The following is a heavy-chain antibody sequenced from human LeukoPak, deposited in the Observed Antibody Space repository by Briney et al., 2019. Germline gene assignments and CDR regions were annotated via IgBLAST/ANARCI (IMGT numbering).Heavy chain of an antibody. V-gene: IGHV3-23*01. Sequence: GGSLRLSCAASGFTFSSYAMSWVRQALGKGLEWVSAISGSGGSTYYADSVKGRFTISRDNSKNTLYLQMNSLRAEDTAVYYCAKVVDYVWTVQHWGQGTLVTVSS. CDR3: AKVVDYVWTVQH. CDR2: ISGSGGST. CDR1: GFTFSSYA. J-gene: IGHJ1*01. D-gene: IGHD3-16*01.